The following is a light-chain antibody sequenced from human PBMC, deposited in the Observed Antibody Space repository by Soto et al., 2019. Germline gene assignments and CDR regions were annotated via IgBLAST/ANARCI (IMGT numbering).Light chain of an antibody. CDR3: QSYDSSLIGYV. J-gene: IGLJ1*01. V-gene: IGLV1-40*01. CDR2: ENN. CDR1: SSNIGAGYE. Sequence: QSVLTQPPSVSEAPGQRVTISCTGSSSNIGAGYEAHWYQQVPGTAPKLLIYENNNRPSGVPDRFSGSKSGTSASPAITGLQAEDEAEYYCQSYDSSLIGYVFGTGTKLTVL.